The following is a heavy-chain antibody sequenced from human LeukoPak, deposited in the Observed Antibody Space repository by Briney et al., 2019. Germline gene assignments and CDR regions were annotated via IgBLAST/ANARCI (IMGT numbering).Heavy chain of an antibody. J-gene: IGHJ3*02. Sequence: KPSETLSLTCSVSGGSMSSSSYYWGWIRQPPGKGLDYIGGIDYTGTTNYNPSLRGRVTISVDTSKDQFFLELNSVTAADTAVYFCVRPRTWGTFDIWGQGTMVTVSS. V-gene: IGHV4-39*01. CDR1: GGSMSSSSYY. CDR2: IDYTGTT. D-gene: IGHD3-16*01. CDR3: VRPRTWGTFDI.